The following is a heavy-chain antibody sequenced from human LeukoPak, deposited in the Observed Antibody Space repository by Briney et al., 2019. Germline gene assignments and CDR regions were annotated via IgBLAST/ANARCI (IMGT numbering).Heavy chain of an antibody. D-gene: IGHD6-19*01. V-gene: IGHV4-34*01. CDR2: INHSGST. J-gene: IGHJ5*02. CDR3: ARARLRRASSGWYSMLNWFDP. CDR1: GGSFSGYY. Sequence: SETLSLTCAVYGGSFSGYYWSWIRQPPGKGLEWIGEINHSGSTNYNPSLKSRVTISVDTSKNQFSLKLSSVTAADTAVYYCARARLRRASSGWYSMLNWFDPWGQGTLVTVSS.